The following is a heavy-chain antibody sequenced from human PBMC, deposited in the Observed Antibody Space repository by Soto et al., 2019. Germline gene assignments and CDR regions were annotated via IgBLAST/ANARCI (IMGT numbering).Heavy chain of an antibody. J-gene: IGHJ4*02. D-gene: IGHD6-19*01. CDR3: VSINAGGWYYFDY. CDR1: GGSIDNSTYY. V-gene: IGHV4-39*02. Sequence: SETLSLTCAVSGGSIDNSTYYWGWIRQPPGKGLEWIGSVYYSGSSYYSPSLKSRVTMSVDSSKNHFSLILDSVTAADTAVYYCVSINAGGWYYFDYWGQGILVTVSS. CDR2: VYYSGSS.